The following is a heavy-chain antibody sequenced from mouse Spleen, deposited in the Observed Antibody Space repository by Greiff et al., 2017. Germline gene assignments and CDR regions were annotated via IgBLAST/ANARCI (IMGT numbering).Heavy chain of an antibody. CDR2: IHPNSGST. D-gene: IGHD2-13*01. CDR3: ARRGDEYFDV. V-gene: IGHV1-64*01. J-gene: IGHJ1*01. CDR1: GYTFTSYW. Sequence: VKLQESGAELVKPGASVKLSCKASGYTFTSYWMHWVKQSPGKGLEWIGMIHPNSGSTNYNETLKSKATLTVDKASSTVYMQLSSLTSEDYAVCYCARRGDEYFDVWGAGTTVTVSS.